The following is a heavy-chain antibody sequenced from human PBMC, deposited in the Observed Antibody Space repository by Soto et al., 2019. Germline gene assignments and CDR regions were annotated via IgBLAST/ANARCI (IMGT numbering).Heavy chain of an antibody. CDR3: ARDLRDGYNFYYYYYGMDV. J-gene: IGHJ6*02. CDR1: GYTFTSYG. CDR2: ISAYNGNT. D-gene: IGHD5-12*01. V-gene: IGHV1-18*04. Sequence: ASVKVSCKASGYTFTSYGISWVRQAPGQGLEWMGWISAYNGNTNYAQKLQGRVTMTTDTSTSTAYMELRSLRSDDTAVYYCARDLRDGYNFYYYYYGMDVWRQGTTVTVSS.